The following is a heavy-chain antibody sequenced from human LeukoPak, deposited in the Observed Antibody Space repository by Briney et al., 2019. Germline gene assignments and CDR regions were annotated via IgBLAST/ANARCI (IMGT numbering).Heavy chain of an antibody. CDR1: GFTFSDSW. Sequence: GGSLRLSCAASGFTFSDSWMSWVRQAPGKGLEWVANMNQDGSAKDYVDSVKGRFTISRDNARNSLYLQMSSLRAEDTPVYYCATYTRWVAGDVWGQGTTVTVSS. D-gene: IGHD3-16*01. V-gene: IGHV3-7*01. J-gene: IGHJ6*02. CDR2: MNQDGSAK. CDR3: ATYTRWVAGDV.